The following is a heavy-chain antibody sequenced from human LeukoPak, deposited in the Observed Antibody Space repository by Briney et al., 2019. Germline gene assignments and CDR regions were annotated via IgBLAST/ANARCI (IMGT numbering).Heavy chain of an antibody. V-gene: IGHV4-34*01. Sequence: PSETLSLTCAVYGVSFSGYYWSWIRQPPGRGLEWIGEINHSGSTNYNPSLKSRVTISVDTSKNQFSLKLSSVTAADTAVYYCARGRMGATLAYFDYWGQGTLVTVSS. D-gene: IGHD1-26*01. CDR3: ARGRMGATLAYFDY. J-gene: IGHJ4*02. CDR2: INHSGST. CDR1: GVSFSGYY.